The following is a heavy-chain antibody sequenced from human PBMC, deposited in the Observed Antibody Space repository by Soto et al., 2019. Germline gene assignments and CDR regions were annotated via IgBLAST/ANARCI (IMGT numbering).Heavy chain of an antibody. D-gene: IGHD3-10*01. CDR3: ARDHLYGSGSYYF. CDR1: GFTFSSYG. CDR2: IWYDGSNK. J-gene: IGHJ4*02. V-gene: IGHV3-33*01. Sequence: QVQLVESGGGVVQPGRSLRLSCAASGFTFSSYGMHWVRQAPGKGLAWVAVIWYDGSNKYYADSVKGRFTISRDNSTNTLYLQMNSLRAEDTAVYYCARDHLYGSGSYYFWGQGTLVTVSS.